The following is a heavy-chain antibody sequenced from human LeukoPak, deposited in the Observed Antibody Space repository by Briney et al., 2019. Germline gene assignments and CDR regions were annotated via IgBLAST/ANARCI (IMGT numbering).Heavy chain of an antibody. CDR2: MSESGSST. CDR3: AKDLYDSSGSRYDY. J-gene: IGHJ4*02. V-gene: IGHV3-23*01. Sequence: PGGSLRLSCAASGFTFSNYAMSWVRQAPGKGLKWVAAMSESGSSTWYADSVKGRLTISRDNSKNTLFLQMNSLRAEDTAVYYCAKDLYDSSGSRYDYWGQGTLVTVSS. CDR1: GFTFSNYA. D-gene: IGHD3-22*01.